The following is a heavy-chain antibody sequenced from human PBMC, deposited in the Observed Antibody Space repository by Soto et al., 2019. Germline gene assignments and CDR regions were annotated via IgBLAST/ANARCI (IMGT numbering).Heavy chain of an antibody. Sequence: SGPTLVNPSQTLTLTCTFSGFSLNTGGMCLSWVRQPTGKALEWLAVVRWDDEKHFSTSLRNRISVSKDASGDRGVLTMANMDPADSGTYYCGRTHGGDTAYYGMDVWGPVNTVTFSS. CDR3: GRTHGGDTAYYGMDV. CDR2: VRWDDEK. V-gene: IGHV2-70*19. D-gene: IGHD2-21*02. J-gene: IGHJ6*02. CDR1: GFSLNTGGMC.